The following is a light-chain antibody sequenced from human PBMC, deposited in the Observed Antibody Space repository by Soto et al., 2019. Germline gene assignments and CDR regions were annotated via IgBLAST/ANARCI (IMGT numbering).Light chain of an antibody. CDR3: HVWDSSTDHVV. CDR1: NIGSKS. Sequence: YELTQPPSVSVAPGKTAWITCGGNNIGSKSVHWYQQKPGQAPMLVIYYNSDRPSGIPERFSGSNSGNTATLTISGVEAGDEADYYCHVWDSSTDHVVFGGGTKLTVL. J-gene: IGLJ3*02. CDR2: YNS. V-gene: IGLV3-21*04.